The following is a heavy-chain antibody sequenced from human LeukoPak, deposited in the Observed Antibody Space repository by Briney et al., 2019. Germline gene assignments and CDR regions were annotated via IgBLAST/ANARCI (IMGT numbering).Heavy chain of an antibody. CDR1: GGSISSYY. V-gene: IGHV4-59*01. Sequence: SETLSLTCTVSGGSISSYYWTWIRQPPGKGLECIGYMFYTGSTDYNPSLKSRVTMSIDTSKNQFSLKLSSVTAADTAVYYCARVNPHFDTLTENWFDPWGQGTLVTVSS. CDR3: ARVNPHFDTLTENWFDP. J-gene: IGHJ5*02. CDR2: MFYTGST. D-gene: IGHD3-9*01.